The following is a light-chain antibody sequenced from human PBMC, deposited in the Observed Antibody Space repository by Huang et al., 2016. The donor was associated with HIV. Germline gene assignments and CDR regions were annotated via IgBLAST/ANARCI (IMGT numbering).Light chain of an antibody. V-gene: IGKV3-15*01. CDR3: QQYNNWPRAT. Sequence: EIVLTQSPATLSVSPGERVTLSCRASQSVSRSLAWYQRRPGQAPRLLVYGASNRAISATARFSGSGSGTEFTLTISSLQSEEFAVYFCQQYNNWPRATFGQGTKVEIK. CDR1: QSVSRS. CDR2: GAS. J-gene: IGKJ2*01.